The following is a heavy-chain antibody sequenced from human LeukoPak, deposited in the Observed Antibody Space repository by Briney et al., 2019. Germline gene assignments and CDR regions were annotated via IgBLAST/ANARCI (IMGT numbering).Heavy chain of an antibody. D-gene: IGHD3-22*01. CDR1: AYSFTNYW. J-gene: IGHJ5*02. CDR2: IDPGDSQT. CDR3: ARHSSVLNSFDP. V-gene: IGHV5-10-1*01. Sequence: GESLKISCKGSAYSFTNYWISWVRQMPGKGLEWMGRIDPGDSQTNYSPSFQGHVTISADKSISTAYLQWSSLKAPDTAMYYCARHSSVLNSFDPWGQGTLVTVSS.